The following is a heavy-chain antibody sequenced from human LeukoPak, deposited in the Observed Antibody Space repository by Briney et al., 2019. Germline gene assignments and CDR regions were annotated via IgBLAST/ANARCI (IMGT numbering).Heavy chain of an antibody. CDR3: ARDGSGYSSSWYSSYYYYGMDV. J-gene: IGHJ6*02. V-gene: IGHV1-69*13. Sequence: SVKVSCKASGGTFSSYAISWVRQAPGQGLEWMGGITPIFGTANYAQKFQGRVTITADESTSTAYMELSSLRSEDTAVYYCARDGSGYSSSWYSSYYYYGMDVWGQGTTVTVSS. CDR2: ITPIFGTA. D-gene: IGHD6-13*01. CDR1: GGTFSSYA.